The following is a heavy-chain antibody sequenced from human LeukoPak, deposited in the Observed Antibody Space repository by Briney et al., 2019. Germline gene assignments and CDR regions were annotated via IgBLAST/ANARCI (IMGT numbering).Heavy chain of an antibody. J-gene: IGHJ4*02. CDR3: ARELIGTTTFDS. CDR2: INHMGST. Sequence: SETLSLTCAVYGGSFSAYYWSWIRQPPGKGLEWIGEINHMGSTKYNPSLKSRVTISVDTSKNQLSLNLRSVTAADTAVYYCARELIGTTTFDSWGQGTLVTVSS. D-gene: IGHD1-20*01. V-gene: IGHV4-34*01. CDR1: GGSFSAYY.